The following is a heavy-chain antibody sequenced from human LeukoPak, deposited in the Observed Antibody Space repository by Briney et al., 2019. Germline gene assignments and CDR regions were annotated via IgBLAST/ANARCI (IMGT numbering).Heavy chain of an antibody. J-gene: IGHJ4*02. CDR3: ARDMITFGGVIVD. V-gene: IGHV3-30-3*01. CDR1: GFTFSSYA. Sequence: GGSLRLSCAASGFTFSSYAMHWVRQAPGKGLEWVAVISYDGSNKYYAASVKGRFTISRDNSKNTLYLQMNSLRAEDTAVYYCARDMITFGGVIVDWGQGTLVIVSS. D-gene: IGHD3-16*02. CDR2: ISYDGSNK.